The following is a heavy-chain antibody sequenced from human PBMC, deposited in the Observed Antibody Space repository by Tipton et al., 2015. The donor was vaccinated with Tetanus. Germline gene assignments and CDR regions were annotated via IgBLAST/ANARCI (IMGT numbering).Heavy chain of an antibody. Sequence: RSLRLSCAASGFTFDDYAMHWVRQAPGKGLEWVSGISWNSGSIGYVDSVKGRFTISRDNAKNSLYLQMNSLRAEDTALYYCAKGGTIMIWNYYFDSWGQGTLVTVSS. D-gene: IGHD3-16*01. CDR3: AKGGTIMIWNYYFDS. V-gene: IGHV3-9*01. CDR2: ISWNSGSI. J-gene: IGHJ4*02. CDR1: GFTFDDYA.